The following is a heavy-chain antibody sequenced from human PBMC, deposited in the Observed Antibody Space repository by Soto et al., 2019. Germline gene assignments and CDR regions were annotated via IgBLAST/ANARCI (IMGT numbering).Heavy chain of an antibody. D-gene: IGHD3-10*01. CDR3: ARNMDYYYGPGSGNGHGF. V-gene: IGHV1-2*02. CDR2: INPKFGDT. Sequence: QVQLVQSGAEMKEPGDSVRVSCEASGYTFTSYYIHWVRQAPGQGLEWMGWINPKFGDTTYAQDFQGRVSITRSMSISTVYMELSRLTSDDTAIYYCARNMDYYYGPGSGNGHGFWGQGTTVTVFS. CDR1: GYTFTSYY. J-gene: IGHJ6*02.